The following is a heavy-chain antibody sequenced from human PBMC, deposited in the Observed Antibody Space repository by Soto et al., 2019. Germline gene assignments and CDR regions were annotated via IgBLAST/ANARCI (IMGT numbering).Heavy chain of an antibody. CDR1: GFTFSSYG. D-gene: IGHD5-18*01. CDR3: ARARRGYSYGAIDY. Sequence: GGSLRLSCAASGFTFSSYGMHWVRQAPGKGLEWVAVIWYDGSNKYYADSVKGRFTISRDNSKNTLYLQMNSLRAEDTAVYYCARARRGYSYGAIDYWGQGTLVTVSS. J-gene: IGHJ4*02. CDR2: IWYDGSNK. V-gene: IGHV3-33*01.